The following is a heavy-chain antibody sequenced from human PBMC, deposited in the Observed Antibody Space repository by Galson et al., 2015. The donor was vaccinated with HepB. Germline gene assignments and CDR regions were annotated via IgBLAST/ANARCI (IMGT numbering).Heavy chain of an antibody. CDR1: GFTFSGSA. Sequence: SLRLSCAGSGFTFSGSAIHWVRQPLGKGLEWVGRMRSQGNNYATAFAASVKGRFSISRDDSKNTAFLQMNSLTTEDSAVYYCTTRLAVSGPRDWLAPWGQGPLVTVSS. V-gene: IGHV3-73*01. CDR2: MRSQGNNYAT. CDR3: TTRLAVSGPRDWLAP. J-gene: IGHJ5*02. D-gene: IGHD6-19*01.